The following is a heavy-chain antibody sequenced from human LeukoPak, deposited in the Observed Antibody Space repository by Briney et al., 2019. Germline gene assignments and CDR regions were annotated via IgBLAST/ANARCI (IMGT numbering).Heavy chain of an antibody. CDR1: GYTFTGYY. CDR3: ARGQGYSSSEADY. J-gene: IGHJ4*01. CDR2: INPNSGGT. D-gene: IGHD6-13*01. V-gene: IGHV1-2*02. Sequence: GASVKVSCKASGYTFTGYYMHWVRQAPGQGLEWMGWINPNSGGTNYAQKFQGRVTMTRDTSISTAYMELSRLRSDDTAVYYCARGQGYSSSEADYWGHGTLVTVFS.